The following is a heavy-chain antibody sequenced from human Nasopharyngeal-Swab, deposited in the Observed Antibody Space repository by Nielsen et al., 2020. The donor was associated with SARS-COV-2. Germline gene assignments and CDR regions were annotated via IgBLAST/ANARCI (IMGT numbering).Heavy chain of an antibody. J-gene: IGHJ4*02. V-gene: IGHV5-51*01. CDR3: ARAAAGTYPFDY. CDR2: IYPGDSDT. D-gene: IGHD6-13*01. Sequence: GGSLRLSCKGSGYSFTSYWIGWVRQMPGKGLEWMGIIYPGDSDTRYSPSFQGQVTISADKSISTAYLQWSSMKASDTAMYYCARAAAGTYPFDYWGQGTLVTVSS. CDR1: GYSFTSYW.